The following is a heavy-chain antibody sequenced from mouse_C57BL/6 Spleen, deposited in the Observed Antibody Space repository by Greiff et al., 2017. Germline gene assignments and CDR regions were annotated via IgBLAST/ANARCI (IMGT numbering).Heavy chain of an antibody. CDR1: GFTFSDYG. V-gene: IGHV5-17*01. CDR3: ARLIWDLYYFDY. J-gene: IGHJ2*01. CDR2: ISSGSSTI. Sequence: EVKVVESGGGLVKPGGSLKLSCAASGFTFSDYGMHWVRQAPEKGLEWVAYISSGSSTIYYADTVKGRFTISRDNAKNTLFLQMTSLRSEDTAMYFCARLIWDLYYFDYWGQGTTLTVSS. D-gene: IGHD4-1*01.